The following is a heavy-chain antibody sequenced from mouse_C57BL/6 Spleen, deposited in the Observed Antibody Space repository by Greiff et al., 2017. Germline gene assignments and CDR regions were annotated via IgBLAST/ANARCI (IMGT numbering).Heavy chain of an antibody. CDR1: GYTFTSYW. V-gene: IGHV1-18*01. J-gene: IGHJ1*03. Sequence: VQLQQPGAELVMPGASVKLSCKASGYTFTSYWMHWVKQSHGKSLEWIGDINPNNGGTIYNQKFKGKATLTVDKSSSTAYMELRSLTSEDTAVYYCARGYFDVWGTGTTVTVSS. CDR2: INPNNGGT. CDR3: ARGYFDV.